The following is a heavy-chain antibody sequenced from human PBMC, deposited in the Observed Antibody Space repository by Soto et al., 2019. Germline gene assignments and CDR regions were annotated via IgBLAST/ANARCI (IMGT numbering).Heavy chain of an antibody. Sequence: ASVKVSCKASGFTFSSTALQLVRQARGQRHEWIGWIVVGSGNTNYAQKFQQRVTITRDMSTSTAYMELSSLRSEDTAVYYCGGGGFGRLLYYPSQDYYDMDVWCQGTTVTVSS. CDR1: GFTFSSTA. D-gene: IGHD3-10*01. V-gene: IGHV1-58*01. CDR3: GGGGFGRLLYYPSQDYYDMDV. J-gene: IGHJ6*02. CDR2: IVVGSGNT.